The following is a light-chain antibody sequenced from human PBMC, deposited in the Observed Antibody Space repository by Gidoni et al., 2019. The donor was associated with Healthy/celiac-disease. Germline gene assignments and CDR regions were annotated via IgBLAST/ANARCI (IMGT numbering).Light chain of an antibody. CDR3: QQRSDWPPGFT. J-gene: IGKJ3*01. V-gene: IGKV3-11*01. CDR1: QSISIY. CDR2: DAS. Sequence: IVLTQSPATLSLSPGERATLSCRTSQSISIYLAWYQQKPGQAPRLLIYDASTRATGIPARFSGSGSGTDFTLTISSLEPEDFAVYYCQQRSDWPPGFTFGPGTKVGIK.